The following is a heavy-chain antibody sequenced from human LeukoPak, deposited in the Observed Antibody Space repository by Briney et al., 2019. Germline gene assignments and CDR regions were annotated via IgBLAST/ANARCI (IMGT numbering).Heavy chain of an antibody. D-gene: IGHD3-9*01. CDR1: GGSISNYY. CDR2: SHYSGSS. J-gene: IGHJ6*03. Sequence: SETLSLTCTVSGGSISNYYWSWLRQPPGKGLEWIGYSHYSGSSNYKPSLKSRVTISVDTSKNQFSLKLTSVTAADPAVYYCARRRDILTGNGLYYYYMDVWGKGTTVTVSS. V-gene: IGHV4-59*08. CDR3: ARRRDILTGNGLYYYYMDV.